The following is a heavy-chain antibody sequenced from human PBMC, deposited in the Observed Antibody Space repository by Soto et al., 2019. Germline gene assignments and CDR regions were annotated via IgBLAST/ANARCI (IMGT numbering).Heavy chain of an antibody. D-gene: IGHD3-22*01. CDR1: GGTFSSYT. J-gene: IGHJ4*02. Sequence: SVKVSCKASGGTFSSYTISWVRQAPGQGLEWMGRIIPILGIANYAQKFQGRVTITADKSTSTAYMELSSLRSEDTAVYYCAREGYYDSSGYDYWGQGTLVTVSS. V-gene: IGHV1-69*04. CDR3: AREGYYDSSGYDY. CDR2: IIPILGIA.